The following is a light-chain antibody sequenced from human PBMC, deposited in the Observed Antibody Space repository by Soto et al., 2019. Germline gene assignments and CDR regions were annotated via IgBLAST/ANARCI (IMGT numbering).Light chain of an antibody. J-gene: IGLJ2*01. CDR2: RNN. CDR3: AAWDDSLSGRV. CDR1: SSNIGSNY. V-gene: IGLV1-47*01. Sequence: QSVLTQPPSASGTPGQRVTISCSGSSSNIGSNYVYWHQQLPGTAPKLLIYRNNQRPSGVPDRFSGSKSGTSASLAISGLRSEDEADYYCAAWDDSLSGRVSGGGTKLTVL.